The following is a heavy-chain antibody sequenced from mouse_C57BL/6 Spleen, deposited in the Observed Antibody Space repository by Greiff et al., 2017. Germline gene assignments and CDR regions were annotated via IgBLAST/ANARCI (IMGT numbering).Heavy chain of an antibody. CDR1: GYTFTSYW. J-gene: IGHJ1*03. D-gene: IGHD1-1*01. Sequence: QVQLKQSGAELAKPGASVKLSCKASGYTFTSYWMHWVKQRPGQGLEWIGYINTSSGYTKYNQKFKDKATLTADKSSSTAYMQLSSLTCEDSAVYYCATYGSGGYFDVWGTGTTVTVSS. CDR2: INTSSGYT. V-gene: IGHV1-7*01. CDR3: ATYGSGGYFDV.